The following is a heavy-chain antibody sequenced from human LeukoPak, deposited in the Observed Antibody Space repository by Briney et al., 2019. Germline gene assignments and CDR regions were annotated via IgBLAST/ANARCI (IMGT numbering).Heavy chain of an antibody. CDR3: AKVEGYTYGPSDY. CDR2: ISYDASDK. D-gene: IGHD5-18*01. Sequence: GGSLRLSCTASGFTFSSYGMHWVRQAPGEGLECVAVISYDASDKYYAVSVKGRFTISRDNSKNTLYLQINSLRLEDTAVYYCAKVEGYTYGPSDYWGQGTLVTVSS. J-gene: IGHJ4*02. CDR1: GFTFSSYG. V-gene: IGHV3-30*18.